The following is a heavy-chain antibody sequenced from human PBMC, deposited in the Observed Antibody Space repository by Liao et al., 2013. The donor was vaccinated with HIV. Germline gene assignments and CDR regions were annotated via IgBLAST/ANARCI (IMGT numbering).Heavy chain of an antibody. CDR1: GGSFSGYY. D-gene: IGHD2-21*01. CDR3: ARGQMIKYWGNYYSIGGYFDY. V-gene: IGHV4-34*01. Sequence: QVQLQQWGAGLLKPSETLSLTCAVYGGSFSGYYWSWIRQPPGKGLEWIGEINHSGSTNYNPSLKSRVTISVDTSKNQFSLKLSSVTAADTAVYYCARGQMIKYWGNYYSIGGYFDYWGQGTLVTVSS. CDR2: INHSGST. J-gene: IGHJ4*02.